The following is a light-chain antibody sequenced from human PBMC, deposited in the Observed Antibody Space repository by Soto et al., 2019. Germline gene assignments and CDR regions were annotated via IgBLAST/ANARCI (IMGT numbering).Light chain of an antibody. Sequence: DIQMTQSASSLSASLGDRVTITWRASQSISSYLNWYQQKPGKAPKLLIYAASSLQSGVPSRFSGSGYGTDFNLTISSLQPEDFATYYCQQSYSTPRTFGQGTKVDIK. J-gene: IGKJ1*01. CDR1: QSISSY. CDR3: QQSYSTPRT. V-gene: IGKV1-39*01. CDR2: AAS.